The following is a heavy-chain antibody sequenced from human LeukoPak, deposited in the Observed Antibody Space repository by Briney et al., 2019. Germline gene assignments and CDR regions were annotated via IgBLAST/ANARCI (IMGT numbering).Heavy chain of an antibody. CDR3: ARGRRRNIVLANWFDP. V-gene: IGHV4-34*01. D-gene: IGHD2/OR15-2a*01. CDR2: INHSGST. J-gene: IGHJ5*02. Sequence: LETLSLTCAVYGGSFSGYYWSWIRQPPGKGLEWIGEINHSGSTNYNPSLKSRVTISVNTSKNQFSLKLSSVTAADTAVYYCARGRRRNIVLANWFDPWGQGTLVTVSS. CDR1: GGSFSGYY.